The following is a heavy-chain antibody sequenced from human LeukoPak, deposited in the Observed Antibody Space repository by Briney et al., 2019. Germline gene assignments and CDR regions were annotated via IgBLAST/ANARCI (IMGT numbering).Heavy chain of an antibody. V-gene: IGHV3-7*01. D-gene: IGHD3-22*01. CDR1: GFTFSSYW. J-gene: IGHJ4*02. CDR3: VRDLNYYDSSGYFDY. Sequence: QPGGSLRLSCAASGFTFSSYWMSWVRQAPGKGLEWVANIKQDGSEKYYVDSVKGRFTISRDNAKNSLYLQMNSLRAEDTAVYYCVRDLNYYDSSGYFDYWGQGTLVTVSS. CDR2: IKQDGSEK.